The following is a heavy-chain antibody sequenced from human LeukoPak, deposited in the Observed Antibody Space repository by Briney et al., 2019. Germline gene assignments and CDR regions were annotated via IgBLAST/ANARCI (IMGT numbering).Heavy chain of an antibody. CDR2: IRYDGSNK. CDR1: GFTFSSYG. CDR3: AKGSGWEHSCYYYYMDV. J-gene: IGHJ6*03. Sequence: GGSLRLSCAASGFTFSSYGIHWVRQAPGKGLEWVAFIRYDGSNKYYADSVKGRFTISRDNSENTLYLQMNSLRAEDTAVYYCAKGSGWEHSCYYYYMDVWGKGTTVTISS. V-gene: IGHV3-30*02. D-gene: IGHD4-23*01.